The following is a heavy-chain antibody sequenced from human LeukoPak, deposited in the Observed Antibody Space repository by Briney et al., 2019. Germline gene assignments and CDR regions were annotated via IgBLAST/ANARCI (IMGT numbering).Heavy chain of an antibody. CDR3: ARPLDDSTGYYLGY. CDR2: IYYTGTT. J-gene: IGHJ4*02. D-gene: IGHD3-22*01. V-gene: IGHV4-39*02. Sequence: SETLSLTCTVSGGSIRGSSYYWGWIRQPPGKGLEGIGNIYYTGTTYYNPSLKSRVTISVDTSKNHFSLRLRSVTAADTAVYFCARPLDDSTGYYLGYWGQGTLVTVSS. CDR1: GGSIRGSSYY.